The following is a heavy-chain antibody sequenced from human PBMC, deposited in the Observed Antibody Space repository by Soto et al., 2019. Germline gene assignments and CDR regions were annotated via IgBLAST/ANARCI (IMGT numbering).Heavy chain of an antibody. CDR1: GGSISSSSYY. J-gene: IGHJ6*02. CDR2: IYYSGST. D-gene: IGHD3-22*01. V-gene: IGHV4-39*01. CDR3: ARRLYYDSSGFEGGGTDV. Sequence: SETLSLTCTVSGGSISSSSYYWGWIRRPPGKGLEWIGSIYYSGSTYYNPSLKSRVTISVDTSKNQFSLKLSSVTAADTAVYYCARRLYYDSSGFEGGGTDVWGQGTTVTVSS.